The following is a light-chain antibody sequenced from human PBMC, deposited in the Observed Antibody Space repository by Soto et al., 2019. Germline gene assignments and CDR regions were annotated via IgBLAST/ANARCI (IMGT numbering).Light chain of an antibody. V-gene: IGKV1-5*03. CDR1: RNINNL. CDR2: KAS. CDR3: QRYYTFPLT. J-gene: IGKJ4*01. Sequence: DIQMTQSPSTLSASVGDRVAITCRASRNINNLLAWYQQKPGKAPKLLIYKASSLESGVPSRFSGSGSGTEFPLTISSLHPDDFATYYCQRYYTFPLTFGGGTKVEIK.